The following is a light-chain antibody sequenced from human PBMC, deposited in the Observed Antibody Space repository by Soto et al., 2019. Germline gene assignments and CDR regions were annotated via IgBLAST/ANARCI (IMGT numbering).Light chain of an antibody. CDR1: QSVSSN. Sequence: EIVMTQSPATLSVSPGERATLSCRASQSVSSNLAWYQQKPGQAPRLLIYGASTRATGIPARFSGSGSGTEFTLTISILQSEDFAVYYCQHYYTSYTTFGQGTKVDIK. CDR2: GAS. V-gene: IGKV3-15*01. CDR3: QHYYTSYTT. J-gene: IGKJ1*01.